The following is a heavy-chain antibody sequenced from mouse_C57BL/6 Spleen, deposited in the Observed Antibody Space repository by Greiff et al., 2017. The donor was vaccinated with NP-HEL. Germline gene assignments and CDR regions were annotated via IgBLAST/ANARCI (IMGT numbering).Heavy chain of an antibody. J-gene: IGHJ2*01. Sequence: VQLQQSGPELVKPGASVKMPCKASGYTFTDYNMDWVKQSHGKSLEWIGDINPNNGGTIYNQKFKGKATLTVDKSSSTAYMELRSLTSEDTAVYYCARLETGTGSFDYWGQGTTLTVSS. CDR3: ARLETGTGSFDY. CDR1: GYTFTDYN. V-gene: IGHV1-18*01. CDR2: INPNNGGT. D-gene: IGHD1-3*01.